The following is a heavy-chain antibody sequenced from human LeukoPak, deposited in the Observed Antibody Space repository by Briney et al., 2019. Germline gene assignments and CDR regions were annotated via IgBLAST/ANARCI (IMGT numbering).Heavy chain of an antibody. CDR3: ARGSRMVRGVVDY. Sequence: SETLSLTCTVYGGSFSGYYWSWIRQPPGKGPEWIGEINHSGSTNYNPSLKSRVTISVDTSKNQFSLKLSSVTAADTAVYYCARGSRMVRGVVDYWGQGTLVTVSS. CDR1: GGSFSGYY. CDR2: INHSGST. D-gene: IGHD3-10*01. V-gene: IGHV4-34*01. J-gene: IGHJ4*02.